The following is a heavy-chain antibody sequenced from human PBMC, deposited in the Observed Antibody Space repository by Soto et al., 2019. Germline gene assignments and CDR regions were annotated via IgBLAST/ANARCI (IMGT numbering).Heavy chain of an antibody. Sequence: GGSLRLSCAASGFTFSSYEMNWVRQAPGKGLEWVSYISSSGSTIYYADSVKGRFTISRDNAKNSLYLQMNSLRAEDTAVYYCARGGGVTNPYYYYGMDVWGQGTTVTVSS. D-gene: IGHD4-17*01. CDR2: ISSSGSTI. CDR1: GFTFSSYE. CDR3: ARGGGVTNPYYYYGMDV. J-gene: IGHJ6*02. V-gene: IGHV3-48*03.